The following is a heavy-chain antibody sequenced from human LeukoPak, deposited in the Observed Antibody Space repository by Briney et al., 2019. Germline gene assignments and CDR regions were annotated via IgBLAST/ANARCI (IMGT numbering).Heavy chain of an antibody. V-gene: IGHV4-4*07. Sequence: PSETLSLTCTVSGGSISSYYWSWIRQPAGKGLEWIGRIYTSGSTNYNPSPKSRVTISVDTSKNQFSLKLSSVTAADTAVYYCARLYKLLWVLSTVTTWAVWGKGTTVTVSS. J-gene: IGHJ6*04. CDR2: IYTSGST. CDR3: ARLYKLLWVLSTVTTWAV. CDR1: GGSISSYY. D-gene: IGHD4-11*01.